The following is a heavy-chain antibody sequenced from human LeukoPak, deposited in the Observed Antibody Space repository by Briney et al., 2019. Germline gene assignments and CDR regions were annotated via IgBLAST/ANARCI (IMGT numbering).Heavy chain of an antibody. CDR1: GFTFSNYW. V-gene: IGHV3-7*03. CDR3: ARRNAMDV. CDR2: INRDGSER. J-gene: IGHJ6*02. Sequence: VQPGGSLRLSCAASGFTFSNYWMTWVRRAPGKGLEWVANINRDGSERYYVDSVKGRFTISRDDAKSSLYLQMNSLRAEDTAVYYCARRNAMDVWGQGTTVIVFS.